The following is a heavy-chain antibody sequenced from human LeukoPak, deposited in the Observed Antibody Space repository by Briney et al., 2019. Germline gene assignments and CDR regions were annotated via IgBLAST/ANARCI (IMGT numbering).Heavy chain of an antibody. CDR3: ARPDGYNSAYWYFDL. Sequence: LETLSLTCAVYGGSFSGHYWSWIRQPPGKGLEWIGEINHSGSTNYNPSLKSRVTISVDTSKNQFSLKLSSVTAADTAVYYCARPDGYNSAYWYFDLWGRGTLVTVSS. D-gene: IGHD5-24*01. CDR2: INHSGST. V-gene: IGHV4-34*01. CDR1: GGSFSGHY. J-gene: IGHJ2*01.